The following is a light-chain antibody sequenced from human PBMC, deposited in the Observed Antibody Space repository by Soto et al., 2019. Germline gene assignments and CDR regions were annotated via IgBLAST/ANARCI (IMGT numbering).Light chain of an antibody. Sequence: QSALTQPRSVSGSPGQSVTISCFGTGSDVGGYNYVSWYQQHPGKAPQLMIYDVTKRPSGVPDRFSGSKSGNTASLTISGLQAEDEADYYCCSYAGSNLHYVFGLGTQLTVL. CDR3: CSYAGSNLHYV. J-gene: IGLJ7*01. CDR2: DVT. CDR1: GSDVGGYNY. V-gene: IGLV2-11*01.